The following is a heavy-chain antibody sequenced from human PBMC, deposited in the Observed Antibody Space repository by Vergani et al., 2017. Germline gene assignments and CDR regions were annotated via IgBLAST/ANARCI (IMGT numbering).Heavy chain of an antibody. J-gene: IGHJ6*02. CDR2: ISSSGSTI. V-gene: IGHV3-48*03. Sequence: EVQLVESGGGLVQPGGSLRLSCAASGFTFSSYEMNWVRQAPGKGLEWVSYISSSGSTIYYADSVKGRLTISRDNAKNSLYLQMNSLRAEDTAVYYCARVDRVDFWSGYYPSNCMDVWGQGTTVTVSS. CDR3: ARVDRVDFWSGYYPSNCMDV. CDR1: GFTFSSYE. D-gene: IGHD3-3*01.